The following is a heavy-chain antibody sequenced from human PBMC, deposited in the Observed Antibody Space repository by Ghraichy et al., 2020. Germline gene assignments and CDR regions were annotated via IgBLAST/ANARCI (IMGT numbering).Heavy chain of an antibody. V-gene: IGHV3-48*01. CDR3: ARDGCSSTSCYTENFDY. CDR1: GFTFSSYS. J-gene: IGHJ4*02. Sequence: GGSLRLSCAASGFTFSSYSMNWVRQAPGKGLEWVSYISSSSSTIYYADSVKGRFTNSRDNAKNSLYLQMNSLRAEDTAVYYCARDGCSSTSCYTENFDYWGQGTLVTVSS. D-gene: IGHD2-2*02. CDR2: ISSSSSTI.